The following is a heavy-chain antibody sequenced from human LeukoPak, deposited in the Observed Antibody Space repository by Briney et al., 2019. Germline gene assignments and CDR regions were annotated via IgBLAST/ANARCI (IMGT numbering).Heavy chain of an antibody. CDR2: IYYSGST. V-gene: IGHV4-59*01. D-gene: IGHD3-9*01. Sequence: KPSETLSLTCTVSGGSISSYYWSWIRQPPGKGLEWIGYIYYSGSTNYNPSLKSRVTISVDTSKNQFSLKLSSVNAADTAVYYCASTDILTGTTFDYWGQGTLVTVSS. CDR3: ASTDILTGTTFDY. CDR1: GGSISSYY. J-gene: IGHJ4*02.